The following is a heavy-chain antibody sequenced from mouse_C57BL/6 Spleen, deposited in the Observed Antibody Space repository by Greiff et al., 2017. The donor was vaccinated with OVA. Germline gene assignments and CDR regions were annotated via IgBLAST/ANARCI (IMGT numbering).Heavy chain of an antibody. J-gene: IGHJ2*01. Sequence: VQLQQPGAELVRPGSSVKLSCKASGYTFTSYWMHWVKQRPIQGLEWIGNIDPSDSETHYNQKFKDKATLTVDKSSSTAYMQLSSLTSEDSAVYYCARSAGISSGFDYWGQGTTLTVSS. D-gene: IGHD3-1*01. CDR3: ARSAGISSGFDY. CDR2: IDPSDSET. CDR1: GYTFTSYW. V-gene: IGHV1-52*01.